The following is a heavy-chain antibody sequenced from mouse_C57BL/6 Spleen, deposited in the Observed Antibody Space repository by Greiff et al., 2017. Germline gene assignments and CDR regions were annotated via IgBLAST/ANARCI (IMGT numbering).Heavy chain of an antibody. V-gene: IGHV1-82*01. CDR2: IYPGDGDT. CDR3: ARSSTVVAPLDY. D-gene: IGHD1-1*01. Sequence: QVQLQQSGPELVKPGASVKISCKASGYAFSSSWMNWVKQRPGKGLDWIGRIYPGDGDTNYNGKFKGKATLTADKSSSTAYMQLSSLTSEDSAVYFCARSSTVVAPLDYWGQGTTLTVSS. CDR1: GYAFSSSW. J-gene: IGHJ2*01.